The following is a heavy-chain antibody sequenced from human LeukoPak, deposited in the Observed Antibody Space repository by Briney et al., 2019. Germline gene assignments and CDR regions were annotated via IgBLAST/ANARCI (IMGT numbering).Heavy chain of an antibody. J-gene: IGHJ4*02. CDR2: IYTSGST. Sequence: SETLSLTCTVSGGSISSYYWRWIRQPAGKGLEWIGRIYTSGSTNYNPSLKSRVTMSVDTSKNQFSLKLSSVTAADTAVYYCARDGQVGAIDYFDYWGQGTLVTVSS. CDR1: GGSISSYY. V-gene: IGHV4-4*07. D-gene: IGHD1-26*01. CDR3: ARDGQVGAIDYFDY.